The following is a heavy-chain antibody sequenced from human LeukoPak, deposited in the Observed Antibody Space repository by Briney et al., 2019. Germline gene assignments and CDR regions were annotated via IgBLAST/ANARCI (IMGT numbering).Heavy chain of an antibody. V-gene: IGHV3-7*01. Sequence: GGSLRLSCAASGFTFSSYWMSWVRHAPGKGLEWVANIKQDGSAKFYVDSVKGRFTISRDNAKNSLYLQMNSLRAEDTAIYYCARVSSHSSSSGSLCDYWGQGTRVTVSS. J-gene: IGHJ4*02. CDR1: GFTFSSYW. CDR3: ARVSSHSSSSGSLCDY. CDR2: IKQDGSAK. D-gene: IGHD6-6*01.